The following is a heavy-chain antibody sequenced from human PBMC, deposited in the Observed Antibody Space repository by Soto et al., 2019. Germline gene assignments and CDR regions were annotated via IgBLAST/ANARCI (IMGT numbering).Heavy chain of an antibody. J-gene: IGHJ5*02. CDR3: VRNDYFRFDP. CDR1: GCSISSIW. V-gene: IGHV4-4*02. Sequence: QVQLQESGPGLVEPSETLSLTCALSGCSISSIWCSWVRQPPNQGLEWIGEIHHTGSANYNPSLMNRVTMSVDKSTNQFSLKLTSMTAADTAVYYCVRNDYFRFDPWGRGTLVTVSS. CDR2: IHHTGSA. D-gene: IGHD4-17*01.